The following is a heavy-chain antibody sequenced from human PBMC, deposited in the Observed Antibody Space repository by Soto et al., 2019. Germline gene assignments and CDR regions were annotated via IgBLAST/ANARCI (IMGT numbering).Heavy chain of an antibody. CDR1: GFTFSSYW. Sequence: GSLRLSCAASGFTFSSYWINWVRQAPGKGLEWVANIKQDGSEKRYVDSVKGRFTISRDNAKNSLYLQMNSLSAEDTAVYFCARDQSRSWYGPFDYWGQGTPVTVSS. D-gene: IGHD6-13*01. V-gene: IGHV3-7*03. CDR2: IKQDGSEK. J-gene: IGHJ4*02. CDR3: ARDQSRSWYGPFDY.